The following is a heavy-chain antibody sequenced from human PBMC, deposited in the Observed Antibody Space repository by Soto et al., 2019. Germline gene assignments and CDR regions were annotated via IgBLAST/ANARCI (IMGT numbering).Heavy chain of an antibody. CDR3: ATEGTYYDILTGPNWFDP. CDR1: GYTLTELS. CDR2: FDPEDGET. V-gene: IGHV1-24*01. Sequence: ASVKVSCKVSGYTLTELSMHWVRQAPGKGLEWMGGFDPEDGETIYAQKFQGRVTMTEDTSTDTAYMELSSLRSEDTAVYYCATEGTYYDILTGPNWFDPWGQGTLVTVSS. J-gene: IGHJ5*02. D-gene: IGHD3-9*01.